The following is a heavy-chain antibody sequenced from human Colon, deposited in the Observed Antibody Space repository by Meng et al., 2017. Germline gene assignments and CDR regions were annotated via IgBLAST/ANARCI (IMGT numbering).Heavy chain of an antibody. J-gene: IGHJ3*02. CDR1: GFSFSNYS. Sequence: GGSLRLSCAVSGFSFSNYSIHWVRQAPGKGLEYISSIRGNGESTYYADSVDGRFTISRDNSKNTEYHQMGSLRAEDMAVYYCASKSYDMGRSEAFDIWGQGTMVTVSS. CDR2: IRGNGEST. CDR3: ASKSYDMGRSEAFDI. V-gene: IGHV3-64*02. D-gene: IGHD3-22*01.